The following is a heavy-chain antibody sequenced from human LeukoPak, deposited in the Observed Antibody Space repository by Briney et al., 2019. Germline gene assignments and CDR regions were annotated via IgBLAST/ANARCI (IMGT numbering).Heavy chain of an antibody. CDR1: GYTFTGYY. Sequence: ASVKVSCKASGYTFTGYYMHWVRQAPGQGLEWMGWINPNSGGTNYAQKFQGRVTMTRDTSISTAYMELSRLRSDDTAVYYCARGADSSSLSSARSRFDPWGQGTLVTVSS. CDR3: ARGADSSSLSSARSRFDP. CDR2: INPNSGGT. J-gene: IGHJ5*02. D-gene: IGHD6-13*01. V-gene: IGHV1-2*02.